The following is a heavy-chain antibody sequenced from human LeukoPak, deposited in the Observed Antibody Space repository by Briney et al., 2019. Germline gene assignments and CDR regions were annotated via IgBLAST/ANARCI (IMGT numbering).Heavy chain of an antibody. J-gene: IGHJ5*02. CDR1: GVTFSDYY. CDR2: ISSSGSTI. CDR3: ARDKAAAGNENWFDP. D-gene: IGHD6-13*01. Sequence: GGSLRLSCAASGVTFSDYYMSWIRQAPGKGLEWVSYISSSGSTIYYADSVKGRFTISRDNAKNSLYLQMNSLRAEDTAVYYCARDKAAAGNENWFDPWGQGTLVTVSS. V-gene: IGHV3-11*01.